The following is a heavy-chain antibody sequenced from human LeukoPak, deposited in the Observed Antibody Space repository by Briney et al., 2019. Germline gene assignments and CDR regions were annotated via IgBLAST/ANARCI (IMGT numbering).Heavy chain of an antibody. D-gene: IGHD2-21*02. CDR3: ARREGLLDAFDI. Sequence: ASETLSLTCSVSGYSISNGHYWGWIRQPPGKGLEWIGTIYHSGSTYYNPSLKSRVTISVDTSKDQFSLKLSSVTAADTAVYYCARREGLLDAFDIWGQGTMVTVSS. CDR1: GYSISNGHY. J-gene: IGHJ3*02. CDR2: IYHSGST. V-gene: IGHV4-38-2*02.